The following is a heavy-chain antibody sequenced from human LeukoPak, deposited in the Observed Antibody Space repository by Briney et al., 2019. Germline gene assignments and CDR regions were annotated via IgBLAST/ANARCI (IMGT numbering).Heavy chain of an antibody. Sequence: ASVKVSCKASGYTFTSYYMHWVRQAPGQGLEWMGIINPSGGSTSYAQKFQGRVTITRDTSASTAYMELSSLRSEDTAVYYCAREAVAGNFDYWGQGTLVTVSS. CDR3: AREAVAGNFDY. CDR1: GYTFTSYY. D-gene: IGHD6-19*01. V-gene: IGHV1-46*01. CDR2: INPSGGST. J-gene: IGHJ4*02.